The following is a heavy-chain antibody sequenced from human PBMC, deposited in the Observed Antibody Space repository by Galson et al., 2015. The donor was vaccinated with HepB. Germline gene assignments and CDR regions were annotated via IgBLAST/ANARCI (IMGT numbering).Heavy chain of an antibody. Sequence: SVKVSCKASGGTFSSYSISWVRQAPGQGLEWMGRIIPILGRANYAQKFQVRVTITADKSTNTSYMEVSSLRSEDTAVYYCARDGWSVNYFDGAFDMWGQGTMVAVSS. CDR1: GGTFSSYS. D-gene: IGHD3-9*01. CDR3: ARDGWSVNYFDGAFDM. V-gene: IGHV1-69*04. J-gene: IGHJ3*02. CDR2: IIPILGRA.